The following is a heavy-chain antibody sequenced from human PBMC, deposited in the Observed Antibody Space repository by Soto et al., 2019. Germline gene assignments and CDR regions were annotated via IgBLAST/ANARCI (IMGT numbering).Heavy chain of an antibody. V-gene: IGHV1-69*06. J-gene: IGHJ6*02. Sequence: QVQLVQSGAEVKKPGSSVKVSCKASGGTFSSYAISWVRQAPGQGLEWMGGIIPIFGTANYAQKFQDRVTITADKSTSTAYMELSSLRSEDTAVYYCARVMGYCSGGSCYSQHYYYGMDVWGQGTTVTVSS. CDR3: ARVMGYCSGGSCYSQHYYYGMDV. CDR1: GGTFSSYA. D-gene: IGHD2-15*01. CDR2: IIPIFGTA.